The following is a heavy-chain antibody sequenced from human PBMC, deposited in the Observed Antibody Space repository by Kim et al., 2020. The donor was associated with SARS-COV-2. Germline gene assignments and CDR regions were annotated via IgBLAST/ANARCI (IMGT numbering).Heavy chain of an antibody. V-gene: IGHV3-21*01. Sequence: SVKGRFTISRDNAKNSLYLQMNSLRAEDTAVYYCARGVTMVRGGNWYFDLWGRGTLVTVSS. D-gene: IGHD3-10*01. CDR3: ARGVTMVRGGNWYFDL. J-gene: IGHJ2*01.